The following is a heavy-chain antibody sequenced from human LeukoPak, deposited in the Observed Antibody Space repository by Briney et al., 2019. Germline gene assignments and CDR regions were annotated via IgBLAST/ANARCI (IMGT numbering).Heavy chain of an antibody. CDR1: GYTFKNYG. V-gene: IGHV1-18*01. J-gene: IGHJ5*02. CDR2: ISAYNGYT. Sequence: GASGKVSCKASGYTFKNYGITWVRQAPGQGLEWRGWISAYNGYTNYAQKFQGRVTMTTDTYTSTAYMELSRLRSDDTAVYYCARVKRGAGRIGNWFDPWGQGTLVTVSS. CDR3: ARVKRGAGRIGNWFDP. D-gene: IGHD6-19*01.